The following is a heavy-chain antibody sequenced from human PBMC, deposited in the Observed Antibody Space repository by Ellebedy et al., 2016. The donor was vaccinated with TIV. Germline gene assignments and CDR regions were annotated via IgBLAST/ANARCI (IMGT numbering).Heavy chain of an antibody. CDR2: MNPNSGNT. Sequence: ASVKVSCXASGYTFTSYDINWVRQATGQGLEWMGWMNPNSGNTGYAQKFQGRVTMTRNTSISTAYMELSSLRSEDTAVYYCARDRTDGQIVVVPAATGSFDPWGQGTLVTVSS. D-gene: IGHD2-2*01. CDR3: ARDRTDGQIVVVPAATGSFDP. CDR1: GYTFTSYD. V-gene: IGHV1-8*01. J-gene: IGHJ5*02.